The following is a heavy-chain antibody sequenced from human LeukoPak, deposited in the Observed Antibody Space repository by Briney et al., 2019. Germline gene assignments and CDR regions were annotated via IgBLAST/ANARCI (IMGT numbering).Heavy chain of an antibody. CDR2: IYSGGST. Sequence: GGSLRLSCAASGFTVSSNYMSWVRQAPGKGLEWVSVIYSGGSTYYADSVKGRFTISRDNSKNTLYLQMNSLRAGDTAVYYCARGTRVYGDYFDYWGQGTLVTVSS. D-gene: IGHD4-17*01. J-gene: IGHJ4*02. CDR3: ARGTRVYGDYFDY. CDR1: GFTVSSNY. V-gene: IGHV3-53*01.